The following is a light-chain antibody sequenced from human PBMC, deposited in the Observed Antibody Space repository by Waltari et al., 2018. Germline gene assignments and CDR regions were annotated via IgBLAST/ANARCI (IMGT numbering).Light chain of an antibody. CDR2: GKN. CDR3: HSRDTSGTHVL. J-gene: IGLJ3*02. Sequence: YQQETEQARVLVFYGKNNRASGIPDRFSGSTSGDTASLTISGAQAEDEADYFCHSRDTSGTHVLFGGGTTVTVL. V-gene: IGLV3-19*01.